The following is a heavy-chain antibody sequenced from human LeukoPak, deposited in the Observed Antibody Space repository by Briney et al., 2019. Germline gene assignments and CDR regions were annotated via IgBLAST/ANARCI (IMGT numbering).Heavy chain of an antibody. J-gene: IGHJ4*02. CDR2: IIPILGIA. Sequence: SVKVSCKASGGTFSSYAISWVRQAPGQGLEWMGRIIPILGIANYAQKFQSRVTFTADKSTSTAYMELSSLRSEDTAVYYCARSYGDLDRGIVYYSGYWGQGTLVTVSS. CDR3: ARSYGDLDRGIVYYSGY. CDR1: GGTFSSYA. D-gene: IGHD4-17*01. V-gene: IGHV1-69*04.